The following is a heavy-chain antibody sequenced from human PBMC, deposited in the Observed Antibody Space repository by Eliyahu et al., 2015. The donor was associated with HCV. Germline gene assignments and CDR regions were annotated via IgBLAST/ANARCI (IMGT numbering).Heavy chain of an antibody. Sequence: QVQLQESGPGLVKPSETLSLTCTXSGGSVSSGSYYWSWIRQPPGKGLEWIGYIYYSGSTNYNPSLKSRVTISVDTSKNQFSLKLSSVTAADTAVYYCARGGGTFDYWGQGTLVTVSS. J-gene: IGHJ4*02. CDR2: IYYSGST. CDR1: GGSVSSGSYY. V-gene: IGHV4-61*01. D-gene: IGHD1-14*01. CDR3: ARGGGTFDY.